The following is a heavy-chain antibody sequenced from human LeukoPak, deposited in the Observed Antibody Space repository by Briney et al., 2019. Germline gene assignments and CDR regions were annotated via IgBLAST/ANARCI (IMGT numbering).Heavy chain of an antibody. CDR3: ARAGRHYYDPGRDAFDI. V-gene: IGHV1-18*01. D-gene: IGHD3-22*01. J-gene: IGHJ3*02. Sequence: ASVKVSCKASGYTFTSYGISWVRQAPGQGLEWMGWISAYNGNTNYAQKLQCRVTLTTDTCTSTDYMELRSLRSDDTAVYYCARAGRHYYDPGRDAFDIWGQGTMVTVSS. CDR1: GYTFTSYG. CDR2: ISAYNGNT.